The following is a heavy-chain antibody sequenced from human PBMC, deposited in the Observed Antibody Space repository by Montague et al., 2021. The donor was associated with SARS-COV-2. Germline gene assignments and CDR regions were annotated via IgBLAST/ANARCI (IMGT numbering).Heavy chain of an antibody. CDR2: IRWDRGDR. CDR3: GKASASNARWMQSPIDY. CDR1: GFIVGDYA. J-gene: IGHJ4*02. V-gene: IGHV3-9*01. Sequence: SLRISCAASGFIVGDYAMHWVRQRPGKGLEWVSSIRWDRGDRSYAASVKGRFSISRDDAKNSLYLQMDSLRPEDTALYYCGKASASNARWMQSPIDYWAREPRSSSPQ. D-gene: IGHD5-12*01.